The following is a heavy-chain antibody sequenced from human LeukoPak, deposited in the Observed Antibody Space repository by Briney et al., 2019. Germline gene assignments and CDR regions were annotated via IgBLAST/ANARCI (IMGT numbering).Heavy chain of an antibody. CDR3: ARSHVGYCSSTSCYTFHFDY. V-gene: IGHV1-2*02. CDR1: GYTFTGYY. D-gene: IGHD2-2*02. Sequence: ASVKVSCKASGYTFTGYYMHWVRQAPGQGLEWMGWINPNSGGTNYAQEFQGRVTMTRDTSISTAYMELSRLRSDDTAVYYCARSHVGYCSSTSCYTFHFDYWGQGTLVTVSS. J-gene: IGHJ4*02. CDR2: INPNSGGT.